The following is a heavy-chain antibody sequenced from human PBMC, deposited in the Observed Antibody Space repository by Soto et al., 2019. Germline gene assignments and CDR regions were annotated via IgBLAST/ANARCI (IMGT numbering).Heavy chain of an antibody. J-gene: IGHJ4*02. CDR1: GFIFSNYW. D-gene: IGHD6-19*01. Sequence: PGGSLRLSCAASGFIFSNYWMHWVRRAPGKGLVWVSRINSDGSSTSYADSVKGRFTISRDNAKNSLYLQMNSLRAEDTAVYYCARIYSSGWYGPDYWGQGTLVTVSS. V-gene: IGHV3-74*01. CDR3: ARIYSSGWYGPDY. CDR2: INSDGSST.